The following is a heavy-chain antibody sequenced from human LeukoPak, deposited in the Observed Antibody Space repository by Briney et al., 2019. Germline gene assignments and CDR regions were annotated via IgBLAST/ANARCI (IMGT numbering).Heavy chain of an antibody. CDR2: IGERGDIT. CDR1: GFTFSSYA. J-gene: IGHJ6*02. CDR3: ASGWGGYYYGMDV. V-gene: IGHV3-23*01. D-gene: IGHD1-26*01. Sequence: GGSLRLSCAASGFTFSSYAMSWVRQAPGRGLEWVSVIGERGDITYYADSVKGRFTISRDNAKNSLYLQMNSLRAEDTAVYYCASGWGGYYYGMDVWGQGTTVTVSS.